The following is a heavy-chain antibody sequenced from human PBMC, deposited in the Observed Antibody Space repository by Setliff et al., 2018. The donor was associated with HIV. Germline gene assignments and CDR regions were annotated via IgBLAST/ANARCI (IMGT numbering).Heavy chain of an antibody. CDR1: GGSISSSTYY. D-gene: IGHD2-15*01. CDR3: ARDTGKSGGLDY. J-gene: IGHJ4*02. CDR2: IYYSGST. V-gene: IGHV4-39*07. Sequence: SETLSLTCTVSGGSISSSTYYWGWIRQPPGKGLEWIGNIYYSGSTKYNPSLKSRVTISVDTSKNQFSLKVSSVTAADTAVYYCARDTGKSGGLDYWGQGTLVTVSS.